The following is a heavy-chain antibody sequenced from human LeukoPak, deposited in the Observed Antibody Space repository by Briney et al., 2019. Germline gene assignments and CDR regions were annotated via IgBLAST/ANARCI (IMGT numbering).Heavy chain of an antibody. Sequence: PGRSLRLSCAASGFTFSSYGMPWVRQAPGKGLEWVSVIYSGGSIYYADSVKGRFTISRHNSKNTLYLQMNSLRAEDTAVYYCARDSYHGSGSSWGQGTLVTVSS. CDR2: IYSGGSI. V-gene: IGHV3-53*04. CDR3: ARDSYHGSGSS. D-gene: IGHD3-10*01. CDR1: GFTFSSYG. J-gene: IGHJ4*02.